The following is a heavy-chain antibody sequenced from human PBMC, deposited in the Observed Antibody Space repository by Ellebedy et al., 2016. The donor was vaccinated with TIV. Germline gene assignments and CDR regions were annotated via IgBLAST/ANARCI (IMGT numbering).Heavy chain of an antibody. J-gene: IGHJ4*02. D-gene: IGHD3-22*01. Sequence: GESLKISCAASGFTVGSNYMSWVRQAPGPGLEWVSGIGGSGIITYYADSVKGRFTISRDNSKNTLSLQMNSLRFEDTAVYYCAKSEHYYDSHAYYYRGDSEWGYYFEYWGQGTLVTVSS. V-gene: IGHV3-23*01. CDR1: GFTVGSNY. CDR3: AKSEHYYDSHAYYYRGDSEWGYYFEY. CDR2: IGGSGIIT.